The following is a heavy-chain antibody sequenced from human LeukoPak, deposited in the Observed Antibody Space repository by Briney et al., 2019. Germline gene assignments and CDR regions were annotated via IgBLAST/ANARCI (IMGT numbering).Heavy chain of an antibody. V-gene: IGHV1-46*01. CDR1: GYTFTGYY. J-gene: IGHJ4*02. CDR2: INPSGGST. Sequence: GASVKVSCKASGYTFTGYYMHWVRQAPGQGLEWMGIINPSGGSTSYAQKFQGRVTMTRDMSTSTVYMELSSLRSEDTAVYYCARSGSPLTYYYDSSGYYSYWGQGTLVTVSS. D-gene: IGHD3-22*01. CDR3: ARSGSPLTYYYDSSGYYSY.